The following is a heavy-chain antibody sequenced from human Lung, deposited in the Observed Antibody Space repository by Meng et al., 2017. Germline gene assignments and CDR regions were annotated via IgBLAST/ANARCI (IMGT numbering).Heavy chain of an antibody. CDR1: GYTLTSYA. Sequence: QGELVQLGSELKKPGASVKVSCKASGYTLTSYAMNWVRQAPGQGLEWMGWINTNTGNPTYAQGFTGRFVFSLDTSVSTAYLQISSLKAEDTAVYYCASGWFGELFGYFDLWGRGTLVTVSS. V-gene: IGHV7-4-1*02. CDR3: ASGWFGELFGYFDL. D-gene: IGHD3-10*01. J-gene: IGHJ2*01. CDR2: INTNTGNP.